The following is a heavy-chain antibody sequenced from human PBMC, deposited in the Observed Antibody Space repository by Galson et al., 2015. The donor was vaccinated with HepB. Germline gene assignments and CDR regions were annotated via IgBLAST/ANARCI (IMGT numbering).Heavy chain of an antibody. CDR1: GFTFSTYV. V-gene: IGHV3-23*01. CDR2: VSESGGSA. CDR3: AKGAFGVVTTIDYYFYYMDV. J-gene: IGHJ6*03. Sequence: SLRLSCAASGFTFSTYVMSWVRQPPGKGLEWVSTVSESGGSANYADSVKGRFIISRDNSKNTLYLQMNSPRVEDTAVYYCAKGAFGVVTTIDYYFYYMDVCGKVTTVTVSS. D-gene: IGHD3-3*01.